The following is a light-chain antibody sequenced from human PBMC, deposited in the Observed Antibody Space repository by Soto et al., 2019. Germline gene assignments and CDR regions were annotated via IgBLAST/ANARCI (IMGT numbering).Light chain of an antibody. Sequence: QSVLTQPPSASGTPGLSVTISCSGGSSNVGSNTVSWYQHLPGTAPKLLIYINDQRPSGVPDRFSGSKSGTSASLAITGLQSEDEAIYYCATWDDSLSGGVFGGGTKLTVL. CDR2: IND. V-gene: IGLV1-44*01. CDR1: SSNVGSNT. J-gene: IGLJ3*02. CDR3: ATWDDSLSGGV.